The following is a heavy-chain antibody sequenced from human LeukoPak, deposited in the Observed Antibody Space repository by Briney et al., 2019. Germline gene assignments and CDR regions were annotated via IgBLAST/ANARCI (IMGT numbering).Heavy chain of an antibody. CDR3: ARPPSTSAWSNSVDD. CDR2: ISGSSSNK. D-gene: IGHD6-19*01. V-gene: IGHV3-21*01. CDR1: GFIFSSNS. J-gene: IGHJ4*02. Sequence: GGSLRLSCAASGFIFSSNSMNWVRQAPGKGLEWVASISGSSSNKYYADSVQGRFTISRDNAKNSLYLQMGSLRAEDTAVYYCARPPSTSAWSNSVDDWGQGTLVTVSS.